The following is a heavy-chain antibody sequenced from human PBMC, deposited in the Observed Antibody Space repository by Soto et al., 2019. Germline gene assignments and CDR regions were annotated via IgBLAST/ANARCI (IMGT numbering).Heavy chain of an antibody. CDR1: GFTVSSYG. CDR3: ARSFQFVRGVDY. Sequence: QVQLVESGGGVVQPGRSLRLSCAASGFTVSSYGMHCVRQAPGKRLEWVAVIWYDGSNKYYADSVKGRFTISRDNSKNTLYLQMNSLRAEDTAVYYCARSFQFVRGVDYWGQGTLVTVSS. D-gene: IGHD3-10*01. V-gene: IGHV3-33*01. CDR2: IWYDGSNK. J-gene: IGHJ4*02.